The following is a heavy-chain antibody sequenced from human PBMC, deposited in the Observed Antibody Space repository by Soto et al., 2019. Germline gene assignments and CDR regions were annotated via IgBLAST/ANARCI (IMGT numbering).Heavy chain of an antibody. Sequence: GASLKISCKGSGYSFTSYWIGWVRQMPGKGLEWMGIIYPGDSDTRYSPSFQGQVTISADKSISTAYLQWSSLKASDTAMYYCARHPPSYYYDSSGTGAFDIWGQGTMVTVSS. D-gene: IGHD3-22*01. CDR1: GYSFTSYW. V-gene: IGHV5-51*01. J-gene: IGHJ3*02. CDR3: ARHPPSYYYDSSGTGAFDI. CDR2: IYPGDSDT.